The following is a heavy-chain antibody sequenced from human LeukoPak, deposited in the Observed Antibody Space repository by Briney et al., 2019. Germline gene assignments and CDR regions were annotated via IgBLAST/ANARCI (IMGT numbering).Heavy chain of an antibody. CDR2: ISGDGGST. CDR3: AKDMRLRYFDWSHLRNYYYYGMDV. V-gene: IGHV3-43*02. CDR1: GFTFDDYA. Sequence: GGSLRLSCAASGFTFDDYAMHWVRQAPGKGLEWVSLISGDGGSTFYADSVKGRFTISRDDSKNSLYLQMNSLRTEDTALYYCAKDMRLRYFDWSHLRNYYYYGMDVWGRGTTVTVSS. J-gene: IGHJ6*02. D-gene: IGHD3-9*01.